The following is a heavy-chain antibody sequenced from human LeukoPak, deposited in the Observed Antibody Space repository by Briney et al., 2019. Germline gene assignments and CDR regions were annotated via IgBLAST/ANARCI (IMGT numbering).Heavy chain of an antibody. CDR1: GGSISSSSYY. Sequence: PSETLSLTCTVSGGSISSSSYYWGWIRQPPGKGLEWIGSIYYSGSTYYNPSLKSRVTISADTSKNQFSLKLSSVTAADTAVYYCARRVDYYYYMDVWGKGTTVTVSS. V-gene: IGHV4-39*07. D-gene: IGHD2-15*01. J-gene: IGHJ6*03. CDR2: IYYSGST. CDR3: ARRVDYYYYMDV.